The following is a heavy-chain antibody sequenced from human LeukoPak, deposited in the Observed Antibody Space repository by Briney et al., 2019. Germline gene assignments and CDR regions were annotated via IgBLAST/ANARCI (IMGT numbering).Heavy chain of an antibody. CDR2: IYYSGST. D-gene: IGHD6-19*01. J-gene: IGHJ4*02. Sequence: PSETLSRTCTVSGGSISSGGYYWSWIRQHPGKGLEWIGYIYYSGSTYYNPSLKSRVTISVDTSKNQFSLKLSSVTAADTAVYYCARGAVRNYFDYWGQGTLVTVSS. CDR3: ARGAVRNYFDY. V-gene: IGHV4-31*03. CDR1: GGSISSGGYY.